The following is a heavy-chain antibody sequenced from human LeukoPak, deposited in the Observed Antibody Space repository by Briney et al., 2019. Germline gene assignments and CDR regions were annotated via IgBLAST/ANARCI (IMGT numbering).Heavy chain of an antibody. D-gene: IGHD3-3*01. V-gene: IGHV4-34*01. CDR2: INHSGST. CDR1: GGSFSGYY. Sequence: SETLSLTCAVYGGSFSGYYWSWIRQPPGKGLEWIGEINHSGSTNYNPSLKSRVTISVDTSKNQFSLKLSSVTAADTAVYYCARVNPLRMHSRSYDFWSGAARLNWFDPWGQGTLVTVSS. CDR3: ARVNPLRMHSRSYDFWSGAARLNWFDP. J-gene: IGHJ5*02.